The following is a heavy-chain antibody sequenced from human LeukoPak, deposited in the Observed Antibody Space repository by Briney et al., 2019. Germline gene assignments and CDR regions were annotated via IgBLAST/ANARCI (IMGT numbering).Heavy chain of an antibody. CDR3: AKDYGDMPYWYFDL. CDR2: ISPSGGIT. Sequence: PGGSLRLSCAASGFTFSSYEMNWVRQAPGKGLEWVSGISPSGGITYYADSVKGRFTISRDNSKNTLSLQMNSLRAEDTAIYYCAKDYGDMPYWYFDLWGRGTLVIVSS. J-gene: IGHJ2*01. V-gene: IGHV3-23*01. CDR1: GFTFSSYE. D-gene: IGHD4-17*01.